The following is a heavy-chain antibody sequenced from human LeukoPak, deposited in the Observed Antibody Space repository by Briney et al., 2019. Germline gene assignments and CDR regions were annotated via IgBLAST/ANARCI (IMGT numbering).Heavy chain of an antibody. CDR2: AYYRSKWYN. CDR3: ARDSSSWFPPRWGWFDP. Sequence: SQTLSLTCAISGDSVSSNSAGWNWIRQSPSRGLEWLGSAYYRSKWYNDYAVSVESRITINPDTSKNQFSLQLNSVTHEDTAVYYCARDSSSWFPPRWGWFDPWGQGTLVTVSS. V-gene: IGHV6-1*01. J-gene: IGHJ5*02. D-gene: IGHD6-13*01. CDR1: GDSVSSNSAG.